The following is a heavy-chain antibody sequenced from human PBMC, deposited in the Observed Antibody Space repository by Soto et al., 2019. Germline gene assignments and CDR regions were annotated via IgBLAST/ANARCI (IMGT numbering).Heavy chain of an antibody. Sequence: QVQLQESGPGLVKPSGTLSLTCAVSGGSISSSNWWSWVRQPPGKGLEWIGEIYHSGSTNYNPSPTSRXXIXVXXSKNQFSLKLSSVTAADTAVYYCARCIAAAGPIDYWGQGTLVTVSS. CDR1: GGSISSSNW. J-gene: IGHJ4*02. CDR2: IYHSGST. V-gene: IGHV4-4*02. CDR3: ARCIAAAGPIDY. D-gene: IGHD6-13*01.